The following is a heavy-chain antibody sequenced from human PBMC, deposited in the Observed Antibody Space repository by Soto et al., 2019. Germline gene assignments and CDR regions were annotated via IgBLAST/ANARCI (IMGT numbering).Heavy chain of an antibody. Sequence: PGGSLRLSCAASGFTFSSYAMHWVRQAPGKGLEWVAVISYDGSNKYYADSVKGRFTISRDNSKNTLYLQMNSLRAEDTAVYYCARDHYCSSTSCPKVYYYGMDVWGQGTTVTVSS. CDR3: ARDHYCSSTSCPKVYYYGMDV. J-gene: IGHJ6*02. V-gene: IGHV3-30-3*01. D-gene: IGHD2-2*01. CDR2: ISYDGSNK. CDR1: GFTFSSYA.